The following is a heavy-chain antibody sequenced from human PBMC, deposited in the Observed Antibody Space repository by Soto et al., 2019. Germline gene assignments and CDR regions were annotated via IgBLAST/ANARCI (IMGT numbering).Heavy chain of an antibody. J-gene: IGHJ6*02. CDR2: ISAYNGNT. Sequence: QVQLVQSGAEVKKPGASVKVSCKASGYTFTSYGISWVRQAPGQGLEWMGWISAYNGNTNYAQKVQGRVTMTTDTSTSTAYMELRSLRSDDTAVYYCARVPYDFWSGYQYGMDVWGQGTTVTVSS. V-gene: IGHV1-18*01. CDR3: ARVPYDFWSGYQYGMDV. CDR1: GYTFTSYG. D-gene: IGHD3-3*01.